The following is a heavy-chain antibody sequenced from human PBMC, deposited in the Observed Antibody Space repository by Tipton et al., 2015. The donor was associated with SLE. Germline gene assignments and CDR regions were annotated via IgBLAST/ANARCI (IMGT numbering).Heavy chain of an antibody. CDR1: GFTFSDYY. CDR2: ISSSGSTI. D-gene: IGHD3-3*01. J-gene: IGHJ4*02. V-gene: IGHV3-11*01. Sequence: EASGFTFSDYYMSWIRQAPGKGLEWVSYISSSGSTIYYADSVKGRFTISRDNAKNSLYLQMNSLRAEDTAVYYCARDAFWSGYYRLLDYWGQGTLVTVSS. CDR3: ARDAFWSGYYRLLDY.